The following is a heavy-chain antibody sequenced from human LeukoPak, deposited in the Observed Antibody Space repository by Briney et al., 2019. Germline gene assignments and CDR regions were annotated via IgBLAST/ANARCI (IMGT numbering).Heavy chain of an antibody. D-gene: IGHD6-19*01. CDR1: GGSISSYY. V-gene: IGHV4-59*01. CDR3: ARGIASSGWYYWFDP. Sequence: SETLSLTCTVSGGSISSYYWSWIRQPPGKGLELIGYIYYSGSTNYNPSLKSRVTISVDTSKNQFSLKLSSVTAADTAVYYCARGIASSGWYYWFDPWGQGTLVTVSS. J-gene: IGHJ5*02. CDR2: IYYSGST.